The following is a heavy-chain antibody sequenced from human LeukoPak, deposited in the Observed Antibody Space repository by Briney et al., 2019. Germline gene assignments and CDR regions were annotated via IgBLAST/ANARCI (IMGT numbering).Heavy chain of an antibody. Sequence: SETLSLTCTVSGGSISSYCWSWIRQPPGKGLEWIGYIYYSGSTNYNPSLKSRVTISVDTSKNQFSLKLSSVTAADTAVYYCASQNAAAGNYFDYWGQGTLVTVSS. CDR2: IYYSGST. CDR1: GGSISSYC. V-gene: IGHV4-59*08. J-gene: IGHJ4*02. D-gene: IGHD6-13*01. CDR3: ASQNAAAGNYFDY.